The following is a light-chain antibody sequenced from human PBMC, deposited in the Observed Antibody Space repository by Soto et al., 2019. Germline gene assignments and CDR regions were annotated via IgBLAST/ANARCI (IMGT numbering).Light chain of an antibody. Sequence: EIVLTQSPGTLSLSPGERATLSCRASQSVSSSYLAWYQQKPGQAPRLLIYGASSRATGIPDRFSGSGSGTAVTLTISRLEPDDFAVYYCQQYGSSPQAFGQGTKVEL. V-gene: IGKV3-20*01. CDR2: GAS. J-gene: IGKJ1*01. CDR1: QSVSSSY. CDR3: QQYGSSPQA.